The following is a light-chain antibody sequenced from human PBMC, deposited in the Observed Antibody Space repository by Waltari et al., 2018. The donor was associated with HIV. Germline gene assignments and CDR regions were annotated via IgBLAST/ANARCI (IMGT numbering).Light chain of an antibody. CDR2: AAS. CDR3: QQSYGTPPDT. J-gene: IGKJ2*01. Sequence: IQMTQSPSSLSASLGDRVTITCRASQTISNRLNWYQQEPGKAPKLLIYAASSLQSGVPSRFSGSGSETDFTLTISSLQPEDCATYYCQQSYGTPPDTFGQGTKVEIK. V-gene: IGKV1-39*01. CDR1: QTISNR.